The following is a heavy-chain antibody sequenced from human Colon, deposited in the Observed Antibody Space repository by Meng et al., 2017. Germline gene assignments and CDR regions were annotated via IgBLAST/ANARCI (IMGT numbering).Heavy chain of an antibody. V-gene: IGHV1-18*01. CDR3: AREGAASARFFDK. D-gene: IGHD6-6*01. J-gene: IGHJ4*02. CDR1: GYTFTTYG. CDR2: INPYNGNT. Sequence: QVQLVQSGAEVKKPGASVKFSCKASGYTFTTYGISWVRQAPGQGLEWMGWINPYNGNTNYPQKLQGRDTMTTDTSTSTAYMELSGLTSEDTAMYYCAREGAASARFFDKWGQGTLVTVSS.